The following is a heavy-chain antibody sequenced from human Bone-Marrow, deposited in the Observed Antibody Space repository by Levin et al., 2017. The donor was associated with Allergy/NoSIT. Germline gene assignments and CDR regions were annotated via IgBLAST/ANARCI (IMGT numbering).Heavy chain of an antibody. D-gene: IGHD4-17*01. CDR3: AKVRYGDWSQDY. J-gene: IGHJ4*02. CDR1: GFTFSSYD. CDR2: ISGTNGRT. Sequence: GGSLRLSCAASGFTFSSYDMTWVRQAPGKGLEWVSAISGTNGRTYYADSVKGRFTISRDNSKNTLYLQMASLRAEDTAVYFCAKVRYGDWSQDYWGQGTLVTVSS. V-gene: IGHV3-23*01.